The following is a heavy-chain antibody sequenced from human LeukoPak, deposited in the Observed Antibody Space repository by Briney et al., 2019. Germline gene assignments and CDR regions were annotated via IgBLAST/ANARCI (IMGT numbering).Heavy chain of an antibody. J-gene: IGHJ4*02. CDR1: GGTFSRYA. D-gene: IGHD3-3*01. CDR2: IIPIFGTA. Sequence: SVKVSCKASGGTFSRYAISWVRQAPGQGLEWMGGIIPIFGTANYAQKFQGRVTITADESTSTAYMELSSLRSEDTAVYYCARGGAPDDFWSGYYTGIGFDYWGQGTLVTVSS. V-gene: IGHV1-69*01. CDR3: ARGGAPDDFWSGYYTGIGFDY.